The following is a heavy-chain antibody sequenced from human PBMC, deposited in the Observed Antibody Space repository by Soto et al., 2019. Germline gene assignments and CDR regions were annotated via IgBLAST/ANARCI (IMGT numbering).Heavy chain of an antibody. V-gene: IGHV4-34*01. CDR1: GGFVSSGSYY. D-gene: IGHD1-1*01. CDR3: ARVERGTATTVVDAFDI. CDR2: MSHSGGT. Sequence: QVQLQQWGAGLLKPSETLSLTCAVYGGFVSSGSYYWSWIRQPPGKGLEWIGEMSHSGGTHFNPSLKSRVPISVDTSKNQFSLKMSSVTAAGTALYYCARVERGTATTVVDAFDIWGPGTMVTVSS. J-gene: IGHJ3*02.